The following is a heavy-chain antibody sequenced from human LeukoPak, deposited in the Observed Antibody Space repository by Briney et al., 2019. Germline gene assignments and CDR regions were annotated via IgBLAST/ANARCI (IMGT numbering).Heavy chain of an antibody. CDR2: IYYSGST. CDR1: GGSISSYY. Sequence: SETLSLTCTVSGGSISSYYWSWIRQPPGKGLEWIGYIYYSGSTNYNSSLKSRVTISVDTSKNQFSLKLSSVTAADTAVYYCARVGGQKSTVFDYWGQGTLVTVSS. V-gene: IGHV4-59*01. J-gene: IGHJ4*02. CDR3: ARVGGQKSTVFDY. D-gene: IGHD3-16*01.